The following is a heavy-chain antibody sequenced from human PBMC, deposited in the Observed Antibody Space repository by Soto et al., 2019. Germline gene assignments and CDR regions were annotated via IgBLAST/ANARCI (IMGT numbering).Heavy chain of an antibody. J-gene: IGHJ4*02. Sequence: QVQLVQSGAEVKKPGASVKVSCKASGYTFSIYYMHWVRQAPGQGLEWMGMINPSGGSASYTQKFQGRVTMPRDTSTNTIYMELTSLRSEDTAVYYCARSHYYGSGAYTLDDNWGQGTLVIVSS. V-gene: IGHV1-46*03. CDR1: GYTFSIYY. D-gene: IGHD3-10*01. CDR3: ARSHYYGSGAYTLDDN. CDR2: INPSGGSA.